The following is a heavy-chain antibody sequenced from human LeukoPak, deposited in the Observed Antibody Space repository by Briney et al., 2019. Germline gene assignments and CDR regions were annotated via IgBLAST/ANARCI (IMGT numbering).Heavy chain of an antibody. J-gene: IGHJ4*02. D-gene: IGHD6-13*01. V-gene: IGHV5-51*01. CDR3: ARHGLGSSWFGFDY. CDR1: GYSFTTYW. CDR2: INPGDSDP. Sequence: GEPLKISCKGSGYSFTTYWIGWVRQMPGKGLEWVGIINPGDSDPRYRPSFQGQVTISADKSISTAYLQWSSLKASDTAMYYCARHGLGSSWFGFDYWGQGTLVTVSS.